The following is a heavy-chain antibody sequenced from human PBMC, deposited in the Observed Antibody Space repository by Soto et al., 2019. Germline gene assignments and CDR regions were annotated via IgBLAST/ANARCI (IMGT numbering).Heavy chain of an antibody. J-gene: IGHJ4*02. V-gene: IGHV3-21*01. CDR1: GFTFSSYS. CDR3: ARVVRWNDGGDY. D-gene: IGHD1-1*01. Sequence: EVQLVESGGGLVKPGGSLRLSCAASGFTFSSYSMNWVRQAPGKGLEWVSSISSSSSYIYYADSVKGRFTISRDNAKNSLYLQMNSLRAEDTAVYYCARVVRWNDGGDYWGQGTLVTVSS. CDR2: ISSSSSYI.